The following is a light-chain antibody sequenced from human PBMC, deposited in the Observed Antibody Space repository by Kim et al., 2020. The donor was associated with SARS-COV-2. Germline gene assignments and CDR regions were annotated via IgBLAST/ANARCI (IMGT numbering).Light chain of an antibody. CDR2: KDS. V-gene: IGLV3-27*01. J-gene: IGLJ2*01. CDR3: YSAADNNLGV. Sequence: VSPGQTARITCSGDVLAKKYARWFQQKPGQAPVLVIYKDSERPSGIPERFAGSSSGTTVTLTISGAQVEDEADYYCYSAADNNLGVFGGGTKLTVL. CDR1: VLAKKY.